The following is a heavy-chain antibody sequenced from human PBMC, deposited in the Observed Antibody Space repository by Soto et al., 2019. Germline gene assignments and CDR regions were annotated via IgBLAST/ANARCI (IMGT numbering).Heavy chain of an antibody. J-gene: IGHJ4*02. Sequence: QVQLVESGGGLVNPGGSLRLSCAASGFTFRDYYMTWLRQAPGKGLEWVSYISPDGGNVYYAESVKGRFTISRDNAKYSLDRQTNNLGAEDTAVYCCAKDIRSSGLHFACWCRGTLVSVSS. D-gene: IGHD3-3*02. CDR3: AKDIRSSGLHFAC. CDR2: ISPDGGNV. V-gene: IGHV3-11*01. CDR1: GFTFRDYY.